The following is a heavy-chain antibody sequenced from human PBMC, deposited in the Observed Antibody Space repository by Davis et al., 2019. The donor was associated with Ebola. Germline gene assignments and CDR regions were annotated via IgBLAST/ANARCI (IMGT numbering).Heavy chain of an antibody. CDR3: ARVRIRGDIDGMDV. D-gene: IGHD3-16*02. CDR2: ISGSGGST. J-gene: IGHJ6*04. CDR1: GFTFSSYS. V-gene: IGHV3-23*01. Sequence: GGSLRLSCAASGFTFSSYSMNWVRQAPGKGLEWVSAISGSGGSTYYADSVKGRFTISRDNSKNTLYLQMNSLRAEDTAVYYCARVRIRGDIDGMDVWGKGTTVTVSS.